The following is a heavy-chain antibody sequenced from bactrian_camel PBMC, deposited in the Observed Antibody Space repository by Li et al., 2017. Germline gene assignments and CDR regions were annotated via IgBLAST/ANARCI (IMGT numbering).Heavy chain of an antibody. Sequence: VQLVESGGGSVQAGGSLSLSCQASGFTSRTNFMGWVRQAPGKGLEWVSVISSDSYSSYYVDSVKGRFTITQEKPKNTLYLQMNNLKPEDTAMYYCATGGQRYDYCSGSWSQSWVYAYWGQGTQVNVS. J-gene: IGHJ4*01. CDR2: ISSDSYSS. V-gene: IGHV3S1*01. CDR1: GFTSRTNF. D-gene: IGHD3*01. CDR3: ATGGQRYDYCSGSWSQSWVYAY.